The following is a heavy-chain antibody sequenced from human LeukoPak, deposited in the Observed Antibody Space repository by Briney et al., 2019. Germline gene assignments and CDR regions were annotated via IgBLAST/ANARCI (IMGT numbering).Heavy chain of an antibody. V-gene: IGHV4-4*02. Sequence: SETLSLTCGVSGGSISSTNWWSWVRQPPGQGLEWIGEISLSGLTNYNPSLKSRVTMSLDKSKNHLSLNLTSVTAADTAVYYCATTFNWAFDYWGQGTLVTVSS. J-gene: IGHJ4*02. D-gene: IGHD7-27*01. CDR2: ISLSGLT. CDR3: ATTFNWAFDY. CDR1: GGSISSTNW.